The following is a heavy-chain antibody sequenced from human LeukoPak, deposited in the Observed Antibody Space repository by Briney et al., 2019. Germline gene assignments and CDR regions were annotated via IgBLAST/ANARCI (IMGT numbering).Heavy chain of an antibody. J-gene: IGHJ4*02. CDR2: IKSDGSST. Sequence: GGPLRFSCAASGFTFSSYWMHWVRQAPGKGLVWVSRIKSDGSSTSYADSVQGRFTISRDNAKNTLYLQMNSLRAEDTAVYYCASQTVVGATDYWGQGTLVTASS. CDR3: ASQTVVGATDY. V-gene: IGHV3-74*01. CDR1: GFTFSSYW. D-gene: IGHD1-26*01.